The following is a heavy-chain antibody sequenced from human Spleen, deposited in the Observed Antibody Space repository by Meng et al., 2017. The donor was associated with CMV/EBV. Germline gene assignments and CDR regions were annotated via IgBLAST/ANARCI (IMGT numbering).Heavy chain of an antibody. CDR1: GFAFSPYS. V-gene: IGHV3-21*01. Sequence: GESLKISCTASGFAFSPYSMNWVRQAPGKGLEWVSSISSSSNYIYYADSVKGRFTVSRLNAKNSLYLQMNSLGAEDTAVYYCARGSGGTLDSWGQGTLVTVSS. J-gene: IGHJ4*02. CDR3: ARGSGGTLDS. D-gene: IGHD2-15*01. CDR2: ISSSSNYI.